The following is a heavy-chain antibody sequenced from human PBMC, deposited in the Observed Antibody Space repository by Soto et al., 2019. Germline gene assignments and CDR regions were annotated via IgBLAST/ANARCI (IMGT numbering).Heavy chain of an antibody. CDR2: INHSGST. CDR1: GGSFSGYY. CDR3: ARGDCSGGSCRKDAFDI. J-gene: IGHJ3*02. Sequence: SETLSLTCAVYGGSFSGYYWSWIRQPPGKGLEWIGEINHSGSTNYNPSLKSRVTISVDTSKNQFSLKLSSVTAADTAVYYCARGDCSGGSCRKDAFDIWGQGTLVTVSS. D-gene: IGHD2-15*01. V-gene: IGHV4-34*01.